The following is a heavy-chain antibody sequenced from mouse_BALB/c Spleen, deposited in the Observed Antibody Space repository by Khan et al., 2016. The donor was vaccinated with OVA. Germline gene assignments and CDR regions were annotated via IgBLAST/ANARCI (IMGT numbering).Heavy chain of an antibody. CDR1: GFSLTTYG. CDR3: ARAYDGCDGYGVDE. J-gene: IGHJ4*01. D-gene: IGHD2-9*01. CDR2: IWGNGNT. Sequence: QVQLQQSGPGLVAPSQSLSITCTVSGFSLTTYGVNWVRQPPGKGLEWLGMIWGNGNTDYKSALKSRLSISKDNSKSQVFLKMNSLQTDDTARYYCARAYDGCDGYGVDEWGQGTSVTVSS. V-gene: IGHV2-6-7*01.